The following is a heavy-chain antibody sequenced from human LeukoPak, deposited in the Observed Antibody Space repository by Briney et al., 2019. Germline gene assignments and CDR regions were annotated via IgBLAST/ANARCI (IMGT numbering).Heavy chain of an antibody. Sequence: GGSLRLSCAASGYTFGSYWMYWVRQAPGRGLVWVSRINNDGSSTIYADSVKGRFTISRDNAKNTLYLQMNSLRDDDTAVYYCVRDNGGEHLWGQGTLVTVSS. CDR3: VRDNGGEHL. D-gene: IGHD3-16*01. CDR2: INNDGSST. V-gene: IGHV3-74*01. J-gene: IGHJ4*02. CDR1: GYTFGSYW.